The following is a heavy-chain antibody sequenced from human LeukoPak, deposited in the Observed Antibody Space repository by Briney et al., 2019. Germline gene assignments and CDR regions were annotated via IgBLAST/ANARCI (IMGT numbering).Heavy chain of an antibody. D-gene: IGHD3-3*01. J-gene: IGHJ6*03. CDR2: ISGSGGST. V-gene: IGHV3-23*01. CDR3: AKTSLSDASGHYYYMDV. CDR1: GFTFSSYG. Sequence: GGSLRLSCAASGFTFSSYGMSWVRQAPGKGLEWVSAISGSGGSTYYADSVKGRFTISRDNSQNTVSLQVDNLRTEDTALYFCAKTSLSDASGHYYYMDVWGKGTTVTVSS.